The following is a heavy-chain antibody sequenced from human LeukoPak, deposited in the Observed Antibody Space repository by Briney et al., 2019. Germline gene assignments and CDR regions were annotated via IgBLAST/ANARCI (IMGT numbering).Heavy chain of an antibody. D-gene: IGHD3-16*02. CDR2: IYYSGST. CDR1: GGSISSYY. Sequence: TSETLSLTCTVSGGSISSYYWSWIRQPPGKGLEWIGYIYYSGSTNYNPSLKSRVTISVDTSKNQFSLKLSSVTAADTAVYYCARDTRYVWGSYRYTVWGQGTLVTVSS. CDR3: ARDTRYVWGSYRYTV. J-gene: IGHJ4*02. V-gene: IGHV4-59*12.